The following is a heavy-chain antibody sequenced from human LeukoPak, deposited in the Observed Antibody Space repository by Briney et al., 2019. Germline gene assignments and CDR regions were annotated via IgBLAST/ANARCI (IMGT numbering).Heavy chain of an antibody. D-gene: IGHD6-19*01. V-gene: IGHV3-73*01. CDR1: GFTFSGSA. CDR2: IRSKANSYAT. Sequence: GGSLRLSCAASGFTFSGSAMHWVRQASGKGLEWVGRIRSKANSYATAYAASVKGRFTISRDDSKNTAYLQMNSLKTEGTAVYYCTRSIAVAGGDYWGQGTLVTVSS. CDR3: TRSIAVAGGDY. J-gene: IGHJ4*02.